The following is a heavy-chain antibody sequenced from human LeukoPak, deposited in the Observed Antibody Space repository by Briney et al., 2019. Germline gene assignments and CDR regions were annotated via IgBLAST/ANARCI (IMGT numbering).Heavy chain of an antibody. Sequence: SQTLSLTCAVSGGSISSGGYSWSWIRQPPGKGLEWIGYIYHSGSTYYNPSLKSRVTISVDRSKNQFSLKLSSVTAADTAVYYCARDRRELLAFDIWGQGTMVTVSS. CDR3: ARDRRELLAFDI. CDR1: GGSISSGGYS. J-gene: IGHJ3*02. V-gene: IGHV4-30-2*01. D-gene: IGHD1-26*01. CDR2: IYHSGST.